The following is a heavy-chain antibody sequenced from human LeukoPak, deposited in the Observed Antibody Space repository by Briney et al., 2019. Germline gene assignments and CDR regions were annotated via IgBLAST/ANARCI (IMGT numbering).Heavy chain of an antibody. CDR3: ARLSSSWAPPYYYYMDV. CDR1: GYTFTSYG. J-gene: IGHJ6*03. V-gene: IGHV1-18*01. D-gene: IGHD6-13*01. Sequence: ASVKLSCKASGYTFTSYGISWVRQAPGQGLEWMGWISANNSNTNYAQKLQGRVTMTTDTSTSTAYMELRSLRSDDTAVYYCARLSSSWAPPYYYYMDVWGKGTTVTVSS. CDR2: ISANNSNT.